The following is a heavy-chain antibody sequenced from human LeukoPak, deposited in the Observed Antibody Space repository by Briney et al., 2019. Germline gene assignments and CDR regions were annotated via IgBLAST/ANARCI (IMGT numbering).Heavy chain of an antibody. CDR2: INHSGST. J-gene: IGHJ6*02. CDR3: ARASPYSSPDSYYYYYGMDV. V-gene: IGHV4-34*01. D-gene: IGHD6-13*01. Sequence: SETLSLTCAVYGGSFSGYYWSWIRQPPGKGLEWIGEINHSGSTNYNPSLKSRVTISVDTSKTQFSLKLSSVTAADTAVYYCARASPYSSPDSYYYYYGMDVWGQGTTVTVSS. CDR1: GGSFSGYY.